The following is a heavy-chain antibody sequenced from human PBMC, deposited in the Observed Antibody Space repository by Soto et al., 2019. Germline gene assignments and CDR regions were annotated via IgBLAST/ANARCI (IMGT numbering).Heavy chain of an antibody. V-gene: IGHV4-31*03. D-gene: IGHD5-12*01. J-gene: IGHJ4*02. CDR2: IYYSGST. CDR1: GGSIGSGDYY. CDR3: ARDDGGYDRIDY. Sequence: QVQLQESGPGLVKPSQTLSLTCTVSGGSIGSGDYYWSWIRQSPGKGLEWIGYIYYSGSTYYNPSLESRLTISTDTYKNPFSLKLSSVTAADTAVYYCARDDGGYDRIDYWGQGTLVTVST.